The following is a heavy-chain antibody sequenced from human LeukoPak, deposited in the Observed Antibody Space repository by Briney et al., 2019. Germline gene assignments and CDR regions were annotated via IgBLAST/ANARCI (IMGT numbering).Heavy chain of an antibody. CDR2: ISGSGYST. Sequence: GGSLRLSCAASGFTFDDYAMHWVRQAPGKGLEWVSVISGSGYSTYYADSVKGRFTISRDNSKNTLFLQMSGLRAEDTAVYYCAKGRGMNGGAMDVWGQGTTVTVSS. V-gene: IGHV3-23*01. CDR3: AKGRGMNGGAMDV. J-gene: IGHJ6*02. D-gene: IGHD3-16*01. CDR1: GFTFDDYA.